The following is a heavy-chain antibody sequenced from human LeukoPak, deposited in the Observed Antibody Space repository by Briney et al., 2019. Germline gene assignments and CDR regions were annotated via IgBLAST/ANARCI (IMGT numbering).Heavy chain of an antibody. CDR2: IWYNGSNK. D-gene: IGHD1-26*01. V-gene: IGHV3-33*06. CDR1: GFTFSSFG. J-gene: IGHJ4*02. CDR3: AKDLTQSWEPDF. Sequence: GRSLRLSCAASGFTFSSFGMHWVRQAPGKGLEWVAAIWYNGSNKHYADSVKGRFTISRDNSKNTLYLQMDSLRAEDTAVYHCAKDLTQSWEPDFRGQGTLVTVSS.